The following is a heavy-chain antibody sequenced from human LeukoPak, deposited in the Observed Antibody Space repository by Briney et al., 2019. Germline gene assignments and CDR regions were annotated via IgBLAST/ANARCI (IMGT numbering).Heavy chain of an antibody. V-gene: IGHV3-48*04. J-gene: IGHJ3*02. CDR1: GFTFSSYS. D-gene: IGHD3-22*01. CDR3: ARELGGYYDSSGYLRNDAFDI. CDR2: ISRSSSTI. Sequence: GGSLRLSCAASGFTFSSYSMNWVRQAPGKGLEWVSYISRSSSTIYYADSVKGRFTISRDNAKNSLYLQMNSLRAEDTAVYYCARELGGYYDSSGYLRNDAFDIWGQGTMVTVS.